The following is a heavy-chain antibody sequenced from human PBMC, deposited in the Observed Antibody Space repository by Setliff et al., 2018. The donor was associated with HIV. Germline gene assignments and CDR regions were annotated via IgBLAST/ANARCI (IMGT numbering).Heavy chain of an antibody. V-gene: IGHV4-39*01. D-gene: IGHD3-22*01. J-gene: IGHJ5*02. CDR1: GGSISNSRYY. CDR3: ASRVYYYDSSGYLREEGFDP. CDR2: IYYSGST. Sequence: PSETLSLTCTVSGGSISNSRYYWSWIRQPPGKGLEWIGSIYYSGSTYYNPSLKSRVTISVDTSKNQFSLKLSSVTAADAAVYYCASRVYYYDSSGYLREEGFDPWGQGTLGTAPQ.